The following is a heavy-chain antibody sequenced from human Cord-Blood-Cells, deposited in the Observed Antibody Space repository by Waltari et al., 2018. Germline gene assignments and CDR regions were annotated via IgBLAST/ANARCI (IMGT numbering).Heavy chain of an antibody. CDR2: IYYSGST. D-gene: IGHD1-1*01. V-gene: IGHV4-39*01. J-gene: IGHJ4*02. CDR1: GGSISSSSYY. CDR3: ARPIGYKSGTYFDY. Sequence: QLQLQESGPGLVKPSETLSLTCTVSGGSISSSSYYWGWIRQPPGKGLEWIGGIYYSGSTYNNPSRKCRVTISVDTSKTQFSLKLSSVTAADTAVYYGARPIGYKSGTYFDYWGQGTLVTVSS.